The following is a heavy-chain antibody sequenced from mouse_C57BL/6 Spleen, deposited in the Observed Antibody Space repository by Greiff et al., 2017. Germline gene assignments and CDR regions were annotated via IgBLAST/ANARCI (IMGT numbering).Heavy chain of an antibody. J-gene: IGHJ1*03. D-gene: IGHD1-1*01. V-gene: IGHV1-18*01. CDR1: GYTFTDYN. CDR3: ALITTVVYWYFDV. CDR2: INPNNGGT. Sequence: EVKLEESGPELVKPGASVKIPCKASGYTFTDYNMDWVKQSHGKSLEWIGDINPNNGGTIYNQKFKGKATLTVDKSSSTAYMELRSLTSEDTAVYYCALITTVVYWYFDVWGTGTTVTVSS.